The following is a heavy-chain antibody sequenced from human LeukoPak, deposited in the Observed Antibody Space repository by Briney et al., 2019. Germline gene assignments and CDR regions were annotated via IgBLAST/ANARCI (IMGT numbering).Heavy chain of an antibody. CDR2: INADNGGT. CDR3: SRAARIAPAGNWFDP. Sequence: ASVKVSCKASGYTFTSYPMHWVRQAPGQRLEWMGWINADNGGTEYSQKFQGRVTITRDTSASTSYMELSSLSSEDTAVYYCSRAARIAPAGNWFDPWGQGTLVTVSS. J-gene: IGHJ5*02. V-gene: IGHV1-3*01. D-gene: IGHD6-13*01. CDR1: GYTFTSYP.